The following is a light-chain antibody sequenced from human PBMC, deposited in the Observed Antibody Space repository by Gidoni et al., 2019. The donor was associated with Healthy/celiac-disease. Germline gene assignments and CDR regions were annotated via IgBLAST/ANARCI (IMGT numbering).Light chain of an antibody. Sequence: ESVLTQSPCTLSLSQGERATLSCRASQSVSSSYLAWYQQKPGQAPRLLIYGASSRATGIQDRFSGSGSGTDFTLTISRLEPEDFAVYYCQQYGSSRWTFGQGTKVEIK. CDR3: QQYGSSRWT. J-gene: IGKJ1*01. CDR1: QSVSSSY. CDR2: GAS. V-gene: IGKV3-20*01.